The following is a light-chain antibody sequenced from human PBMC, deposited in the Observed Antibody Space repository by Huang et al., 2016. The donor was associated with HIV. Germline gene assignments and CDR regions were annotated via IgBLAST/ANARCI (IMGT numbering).Light chain of an antibody. CDR3: QQYNNGPPYT. J-gene: IGKJ2*01. CDR2: GAS. V-gene: IGKV3-15*01. CDR1: QSVSTI. Sequence: EIVMTQSPVTLSVSPGERATLSCRASQSVSTILAWYQQKPGQPPRLLTYGASFRATGVPARFSGSGSGTEFTLTISNVQSEDFAVYHCQQYNNGPPYTFGQGTKLEIK.